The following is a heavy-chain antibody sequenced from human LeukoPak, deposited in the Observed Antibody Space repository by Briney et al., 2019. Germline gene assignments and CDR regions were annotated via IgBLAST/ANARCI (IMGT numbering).Heavy chain of an antibody. CDR2: IYTSGST. CDR1: GGSFSTYH. CDR3: ARVDTAMGGYNWFDP. V-gene: IGHV4-4*07. D-gene: IGHD5-18*01. J-gene: IGHJ5*02. Sequence: PSETLSLTCTVSGGSFSTYHWSWIRQPAGKGLEWIGRIYTSGSTNYIPSLKSRVTMSVDTSKNQFSLKLSSVTAADTAVYYCARVDTAMGGYNWFDPWGQGTLVTVSS.